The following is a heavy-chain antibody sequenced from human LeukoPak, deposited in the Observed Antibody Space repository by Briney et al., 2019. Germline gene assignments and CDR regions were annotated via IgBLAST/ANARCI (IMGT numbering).Heavy chain of an antibody. CDR1: GFTFSNYA. D-gene: IGHD6-19*01. V-gene: IGHV3-7*01. CDR2: IKEDGSEK. J-gene: IGHJ4*02. CDR3: ATGGWYLAY. Sequence: HPGGSLRLSCAASGFTFSNYAMNWVRQAPGKGLEWVANIKEDGSEKYYLDSVKGRISISRDNAKNSLYLQINSLKVEDRAVYYCATGGWYLAYWGQGTLVTVSS.